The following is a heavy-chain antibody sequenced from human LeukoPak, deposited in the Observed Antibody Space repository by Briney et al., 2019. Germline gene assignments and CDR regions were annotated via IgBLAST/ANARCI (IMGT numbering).Heavy chain of an antibody. CDR3: AASARGLDY. D-gene: IGHD3-16*01. CDR1: VGSFSAYY. CDR2: INHSGST. V-gene: IGHV4-34*01. Sequence: NSSETLSLTCAVYVGSFSAYYWSWIRQPPGKGLQWIGEINHSGSTNCNPSLKSRVTISVVTSKNQFSLKLSSVTAADTAVYYCAASARGLDYWGQGTLVTVSS. J-gene: IGHJ4*02.